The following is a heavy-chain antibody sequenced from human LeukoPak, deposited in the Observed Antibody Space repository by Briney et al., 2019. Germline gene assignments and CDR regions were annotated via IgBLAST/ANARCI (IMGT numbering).Heavy chain of an antibody. CDR3: ARGLGTYTSSWYFFYGMDV. CDR1: GFTANSNY. V-gene: IGHV3-66*01. CDR2: IFGADST. J-gene: IGHJ6*02. D-gene: IGHD6-13*01. Sequence: PGGSLRLSCAASGFTANSNYMNWVRQAPGRGLEWVSVIFGADSTYYTDSVKGRFTVSRDTSKNTVYLQMNSLRAEDTAIYYSARGLGTYTSSWYFFYGMDVWGLGTTVTVSS.